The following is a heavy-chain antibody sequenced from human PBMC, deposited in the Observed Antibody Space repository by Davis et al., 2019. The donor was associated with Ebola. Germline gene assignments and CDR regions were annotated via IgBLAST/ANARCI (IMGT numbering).Heavy chain of an antibody. J-gene: IGHJ4*02. CDR1: GFTFSNYG. CDR2: IKQDGSEK. CDR3: AIANRGPVADTGDY. V-gene: IGHV3-7*03. Sequence: GESLKISCVASGFTFSNYGMTWVRQAPVRGLEWVANIKQDGSEKQYVDSVRGRFTISRDNAKNSLYLQMNSLRAEDTAVYYCAIANRGPVADTGDYWGQGTLVTVSS. D-gene: IGHD6-19*01.